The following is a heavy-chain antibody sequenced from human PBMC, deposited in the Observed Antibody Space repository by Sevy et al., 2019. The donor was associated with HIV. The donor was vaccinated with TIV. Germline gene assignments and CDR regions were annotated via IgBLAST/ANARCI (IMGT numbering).Heavy chain of an antibody. CDR3: ARDYGGYCSSTSCYNYYYYGMDV. V-gene: IGHV1-18*01. J-gene: IGHJ6*02. CDR1: GYTFTSYG. CDR2: ISAYNGNT. D-gene: IGHD2-2*02. Sequence: ASVKVSCKASGYTFTSYGISWVRQAPGQGLAWMGWISAYNGNTNYAQKLQGRVTMTTDTSTSTAYMELRSLRSDDTAVYYCARDYGGYCSSTSCYNYYYYGMDVWGQGTTVTVSS.